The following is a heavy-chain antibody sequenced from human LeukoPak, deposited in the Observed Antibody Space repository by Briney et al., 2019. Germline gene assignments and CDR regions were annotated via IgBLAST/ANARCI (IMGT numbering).Heavy chain of an antibody. D-gene: IGHD5-18*01. CDR1: GLTFSFSVYS. Sequence: SGGSLRLSCAASGLTFSFSVYSMNWVRQAPGKGLEWVSSIISNSRYIYYADSVKGRFTISRDNAKNSLYLQMNTLRAEDTAVYYCATSGYHYGLVDYWGQGTLVTVSS. CDR2: IISNSRYI. CDR3: ATSGYHYGLVDY. V-gene: IGHV3-21*01. J-gene: IGHJ4*02.